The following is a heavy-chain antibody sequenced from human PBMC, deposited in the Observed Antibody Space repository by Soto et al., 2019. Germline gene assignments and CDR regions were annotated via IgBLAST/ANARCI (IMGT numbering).Heavy chain of an antibody. V-gene: IGHV4-30-4*01. D-gene: IGHD3-22*01. CDR3: ARLYYDSSGSPSRQNYYYYGMDV. CDR1: GGSISSGDYY. J-gene: IGHJ6*02. Sequence: SETLSLTCTVSGGSISSGDYYWSWIRQPPGKGLEWIGYIYYSGSTYYNPSLKSRVTISVDTSKNQFSLKLSSVTAADTAVYYCARLYYDSSGSPSRQNYYYYGMDVWGQGTKVTVSS. CDR2: IYYSGST.